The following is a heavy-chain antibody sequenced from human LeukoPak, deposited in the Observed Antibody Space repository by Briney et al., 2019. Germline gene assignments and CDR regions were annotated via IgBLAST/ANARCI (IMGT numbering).Heavy chain of an antibody. CDR1: GYTFTGYY. Sequence: GASVKVSCKASGYTFTGYYMHWVRQAPGQGLEWMGWINPDGGVIHYAQKFRGWVTMTWDTSISTAYMELRRLRSDDTAIYYCARDSGSSSWEYSFDYWGQGTLVTVSS. V-gene: IGHV1-2*04. D-gene: IGHD3-10*01. J-gene: IGHJ4*02. CDR2: INPDGGVI. CDR3: ARDSGSSSWEYSFDY.